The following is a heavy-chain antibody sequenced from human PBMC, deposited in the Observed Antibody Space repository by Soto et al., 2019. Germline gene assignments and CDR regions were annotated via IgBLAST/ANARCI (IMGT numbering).Heavy chain of an antibody. Sequence: GSLRLSCAASEFTFSSYAMSWVRQAPGKGLEWVSGVSGSGGSTYYADSVKGRFTISRDNSKNTLYLQMNSLRAEDTAVYYCAKGAELAGTSSWLDPCGQGTPVTVYS. V-gene: IGHV3-23*01. CDR1: EFTFSSYA. CDR3: AKGAELAGTSSWLDP. D-gene: IGHD6-19*01. CDR2: VSGSGGST. J-gene: IGHJ5*02.